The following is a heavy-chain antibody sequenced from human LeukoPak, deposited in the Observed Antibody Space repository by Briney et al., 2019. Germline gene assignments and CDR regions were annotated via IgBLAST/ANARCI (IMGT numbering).Heavy chain of an antibody. CDR2: IGGSGGST. D-gene: IGHD6-13*01. V-gene: IGHV3-23*01. Sequence: GGPLRLSCAASGFTFSSYYMSWVRQAPGKGLEWVSSIGGSGGSTHYADSVKGRFTISRDNSKNTLYLLMNSLRAEDTAVYYCVKDETGSSWYNWGQGTLVTVSS. CDR1: GFTFSSYY. CDR3: VKDETGSSWYN. J-gene: IGHJ4*02.